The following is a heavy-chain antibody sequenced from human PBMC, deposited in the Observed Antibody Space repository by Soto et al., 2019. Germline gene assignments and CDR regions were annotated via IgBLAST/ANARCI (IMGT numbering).Heavy chain of an antibody. D-gene: IGHD3-22*01. CDR1: GDTFSSYA. V-gene: IGHV1-69*01. CDR2: IIPMFGTA. CDR3: ARVGPAQYYDSSGYYSPLDY. Sequence: QVQLVQSGAEVKKPGSSVKVSCKASGDTFSSYAINWVRQAPGQGLEWMGGIIPMFGTANYAQKFKGRVTITAVESTSSVYRELSSLRYEATDVYYCARVGPAQYYDSSGYYSPLDYWGQGTLVTVSS. J-gene: IGHJ4*01.